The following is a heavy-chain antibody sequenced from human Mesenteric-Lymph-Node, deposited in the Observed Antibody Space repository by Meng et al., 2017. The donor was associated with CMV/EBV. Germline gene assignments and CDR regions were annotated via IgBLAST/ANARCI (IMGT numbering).Heavy chain of an antibody. V-gene: IGHV4-39*02. Sequence: SETLSLTCTVSGGSISRSNYHWGWIRQTPGKGLEWIGSIFYSGNTYYNPSLKSRVTISVDTSKNHFFLRLNSVTAADTAVYYCARDPVGSGGWFYFDYWGQGTLVTSPQ. CDR1: GGSISRSNYH. J-gene: IGHJ4*02. D-gene: IGHD6-19*01. CDR2: IFYSGNT. CDR3: ARDPVGSGGWFYFDY.